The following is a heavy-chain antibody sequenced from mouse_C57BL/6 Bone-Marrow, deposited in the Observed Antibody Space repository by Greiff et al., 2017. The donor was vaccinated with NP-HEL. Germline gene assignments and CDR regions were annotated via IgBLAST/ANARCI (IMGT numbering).Heavy chain of an antibody. D-gene: IGHD1-1*01. CDR2: INPSTGGT. CDR1: GYSFTGYY. CDR3: ARWETVGSYFDY. V-gene: IGHV1-42*01. J-gene: IGHJ2*01. Sequence: EVQLQQSGPELVKPGASVKISCKASGYSFTGYYMNWVKQSPEKSLEWIGEINPSTGGTTYNQKFKAKATLTVDKSSSTAYMQLKSLTSEDSAVYYCARWETVGSYFDYWGQGTTLTVSS.